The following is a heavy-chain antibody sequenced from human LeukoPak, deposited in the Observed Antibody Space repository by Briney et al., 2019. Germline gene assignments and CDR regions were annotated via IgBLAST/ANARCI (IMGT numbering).Heavy chain of an antibody. J-gene: IGHJ6*03. CDR1: GYSLSSGYY. CDR2: VDHSGGT. D-gene: IGHD3-22*01. Sequence: SETLSLTCTVSGYSLSSGYYWGWIRQPPGKGLEWIGSVDHSGGTYYNPSLRSRVSISVDTSKNQFSLKLSSVTAADTAVYFCARTRYDTSGSSRYYYYYYMDVWGKGTTVTISS. V-gene: IGHV4-38-2*02. CDR3: ARTRYDTSGSSRYYYYYYMDV.